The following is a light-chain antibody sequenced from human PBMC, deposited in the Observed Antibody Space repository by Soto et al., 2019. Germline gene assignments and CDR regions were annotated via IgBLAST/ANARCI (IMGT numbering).Light chain of an antibody. CDR3: QQSYSTSWT. CDR2: GAS. J-gene: IGKJ1*01. CDR1: QSISSN. Sequence: DIQMTQSPSSLSASVGDRVTITCRASQSISSNLHWYQEKPGKAPKLLIYGASNLQSGVPSRFSGSGSGTDFTLTISSLQPEDFATYYCQQSYSTSWTFGRGTKVEIK. V-gene: IGKV1-39*01.